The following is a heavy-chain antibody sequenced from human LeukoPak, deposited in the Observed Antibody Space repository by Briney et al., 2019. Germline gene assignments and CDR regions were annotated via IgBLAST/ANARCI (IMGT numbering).Heavy chain of an antibody. D-gene: IGHD3/OR15-3a*01. V-gene: IGHV4-39*01. CDR2: IYYSGNT. CDR1: GVSISSSNSY. Sequence: PSETLSLTCTVSGVSISSSNSYWGWLRQPPGTGLEWIGSIYYSGNTYYNASLKSQVSISIGTSKNQFSLRLTSVTAADTAVYYCARQTGSGLFILPGGQGTLVTVSS. CDR3: ARQTGSGLFILP. J-gene: IGHJ4*02.